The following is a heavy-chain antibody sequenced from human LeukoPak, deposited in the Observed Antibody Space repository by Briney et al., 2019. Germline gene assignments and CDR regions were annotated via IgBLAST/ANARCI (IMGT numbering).Heavy chain of an antibody. CDR2: IYYSGST. V-gene: IGHV4-31*03. J-gene: IGHJ4*02. CDR3: ARGATIFGVVTRLDY. Sequence: SQTLSLTCTVSGGSISSGGYYWSWIRQHPGKGLEWIGYIYYSGSTHYNPSLKSRVTISVDTSKNQFSLKLSSVTAADTAVYYCARGATIFGVVTRLDYWGQGTLVTVSS. D-gene: IGHD3-3*01. CDR1: GGSISSGGYY.